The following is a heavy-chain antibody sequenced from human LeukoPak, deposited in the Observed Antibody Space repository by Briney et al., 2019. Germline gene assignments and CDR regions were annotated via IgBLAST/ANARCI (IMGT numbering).Heavy chain of an antibody. Sequence: PGGSLRLSCAASGFTVSYNYMSWVRQAPGKGLEWVSVIYSGGSTYYADSVKGRFTISGDNSKNTLYLQVNSLRVEDTAVYYCARGPSDYGYYYYGMDVWGKGTTVTVSS. CDR3: ARGPSDYGYYYYGMDV. CDR1: GFTVSYNY. V-gene: IGHV3-53*01. J-gene: IGHJ6*04. CDR2: IYSGGST. D-gene: IGHD4-17*01.